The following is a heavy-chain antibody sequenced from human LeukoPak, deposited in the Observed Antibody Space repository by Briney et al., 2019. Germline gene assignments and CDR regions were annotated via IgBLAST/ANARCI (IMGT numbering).Heavy chain of an antibody. CDR3: QHYGDLDAFDI. V-gene: IGHV3-74*01. D-gene: IGHD4-17*01. CDR1: GFTFSSYW. CDR2: INSDGSST. J-gene: IGHJ3*02. Sequence: PGGSLRLSCAASGFTFSSYWMHWVRQAPGKGLVWVSRINSDGSSTSYADSVKGRFTISRDNAKNTLYLQMNSLRAEDTAVYYCQHYGDLDAFDIWGQGTMVTVSS.